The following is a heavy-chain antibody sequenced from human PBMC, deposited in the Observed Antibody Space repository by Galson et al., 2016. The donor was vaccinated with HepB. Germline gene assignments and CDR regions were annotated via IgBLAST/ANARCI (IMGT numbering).Heavy chain of an antibody. V-gene: IGHV4-59*02. CDR3: STGGQTYWYFDL. CDR1: GASVSAYH. J-gene: IGHJ2*01. CDR2: ISYGGRT. Sequence: SETLSLTCTVSGASVSAYHWSWIRQPPGKGLEWLGYISYGGRTIYSPSLKSRVTISVDTSRNQVSLRLNSVTAADTAVYYCSTGGQTYWYFDLWGRGALVTVSS.